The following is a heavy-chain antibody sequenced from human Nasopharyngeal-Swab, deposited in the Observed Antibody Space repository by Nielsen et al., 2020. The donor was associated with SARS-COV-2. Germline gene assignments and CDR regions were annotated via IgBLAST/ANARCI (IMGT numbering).Heavy chain of an antibody. V-gene: IGHV3-53*01. CDR2: IYSGGST. Sequence: VRQAPGKGLEWVSVIYSGGSTYYADSVKGRFTISRDNSKNTLYLQMNSLRAEDTAVYYCAAYYYGSGSGAYWGQGTLVTVSS. D-gene: IGHD3-10*01. CDR3: AAYYYGSGSGAY. J-gene: IGHJ4*02.